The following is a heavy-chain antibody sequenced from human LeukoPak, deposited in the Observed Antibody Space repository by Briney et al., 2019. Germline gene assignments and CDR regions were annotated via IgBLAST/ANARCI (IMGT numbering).Heavy chain of an antibody. CDR2: ISYDGSNK. J-gene: IGHJ4*02. Sequence: PGRSLRLSCAASGFTFSSYDMHWVRQAPGKGLEWVAFISYDGSNKYYVDSVKGRFTISRDNSKNTLYLQINSLRAEDTAVYHCADSGSYSLYWGQGTLVTVSS. CDR1: GFTFSSYD. D-gene: IGHD1-26*01. V-gene: IGHV3-30*03. CDR3: ADSGSYSLY.